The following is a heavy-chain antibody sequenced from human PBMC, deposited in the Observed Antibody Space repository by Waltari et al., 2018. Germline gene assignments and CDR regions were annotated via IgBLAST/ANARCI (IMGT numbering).Heavy chain of an antibody. J-gene: IGHJ3*02. D-gene: IGHD3-10*01. Sequence: QLQLQESGPGLVKPSETLSLTCTFSGFSISSSSNYWGWIRQPPGKGLEWIGSIYYSGSTYYNPSLKSRVTISVDTSKNQFSLKLSSVTAADTAVYYCARVSMVQGNAFDIWGQGTMVTVSS. CDR1: GFSISSSSNY. V-gene: IGHV4-39*07. CDR3: ARVSMVQGNAFDI. CDR2: IYYSGST.